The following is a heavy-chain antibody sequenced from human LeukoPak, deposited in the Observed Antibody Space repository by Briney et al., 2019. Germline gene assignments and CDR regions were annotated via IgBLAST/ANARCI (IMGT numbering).Heavy chain of an antibody. CDR3: AREGEDSRWVDAFDI. J-gene: IGHJ3*02. CDR1: GGSISSYY. CDR2: IYYSGNT. D-gene: IGHD6-6*01. Sequence: SETLSLTCTVSGGSISSYYWSWIRQPPGKGLEWIGYIYYSGNTNYNPSLKSRVTISVDTSKNQFSLKLSSVTAADTAVYYCAREGEDSRWVDAFDIWGQGTMVTVSS. V-gene: IGHV4-59*12.